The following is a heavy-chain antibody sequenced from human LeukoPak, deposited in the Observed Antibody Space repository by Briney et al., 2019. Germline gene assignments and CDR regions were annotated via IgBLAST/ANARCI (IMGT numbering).Heavy chain of an antibody. J-gene: IGHJ4*02. CDR1: GFTFSSYS. Sequence: PGGSLRLSCAASGFTFSSYSMNWVRQAPGKGLEWVSYISSYSSTIYYADSVKGRFTISRDNANNSLYLQMNSLRDEDTAVYYCARRAFSGSDHWGQGTLVTVSS. CDR2: ISSYSSTI. D-gene: IGHD6-25*01. V-gene: IGHV3-48*02. CDR3: ARRAFSGSDH.